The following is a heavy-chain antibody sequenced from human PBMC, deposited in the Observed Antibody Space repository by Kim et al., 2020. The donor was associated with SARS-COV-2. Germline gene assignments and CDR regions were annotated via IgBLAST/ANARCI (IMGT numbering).Heavy chain of an antibody. CDR3: ARGTVAVGN. CDR2: IKQDGTEK. J-gene: IGHJ4*02. V-gene: IGHV3-7*03. CDR1: GFTFSNYW. Sequence: GGSLRLSCAASGFTFSNYWMSWIRQAPGKGLEWVANIKQDGTEKNYVDSVKGRFTISRDNAKNSLYLQMNSLRAEDTAVYYCARGTVAVGNWGQGTLVTVSS. D-gene: IGHD6-19*01.